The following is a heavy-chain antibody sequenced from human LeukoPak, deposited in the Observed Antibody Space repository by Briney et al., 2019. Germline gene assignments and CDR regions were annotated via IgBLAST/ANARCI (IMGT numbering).Heavy chain of an antibody. CDR1: GGTFSSYA. CDR3: ARGPYSNYGMDV. Sequence: SVKVSCKASGGTFSSYAISWVRQAPGQGLEWMGRIIPIFGIANYAQKFQGRVTMTRNTSISTAYMELSSLRSEDTAVYYCARGPYSNYGMDVWGQGTTVTVSS. V-gene: IGHV1-69*04. D-gene: IGHD4-11*01. J-gene: IGHJ6*02. CDR2: IIPIFGIA.